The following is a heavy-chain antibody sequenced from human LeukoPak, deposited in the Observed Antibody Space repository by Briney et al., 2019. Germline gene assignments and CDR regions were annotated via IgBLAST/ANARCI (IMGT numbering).Heavy chain of an antibody. J-gene: IGHJ4*02. CDR3: ARDLGYGAVYFDC. D-gene: IGHD4-17*01. Sequence: SETLSLTCTVSGGSISSDSWSWIRQPPGKGLEWIGSIYYSGSTNYNPSLKSRVTVSVDTSKNQFSLKLRSVTAADTAVYYCARDLGYGAVYFDCWGQGTLVTVSS. V-gene: IGHV4-59*01. CDR2: IYYSGST. CDR1: GGSISSDS.